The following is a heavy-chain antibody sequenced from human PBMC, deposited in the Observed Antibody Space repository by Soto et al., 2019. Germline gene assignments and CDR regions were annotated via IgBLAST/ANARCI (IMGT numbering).Heavy chain of an antibody. V-gene: IGHV1-2*04. CDR2: INPKSGGT. D-gene: IGHD2-8*01. J-gene: IGHJ6*02. Sequence: ASVKVSCKASGYSFTDYHIHWVRQAPGQGLEWLGRINPKSGGTSTAQKFQGWVTMTTDTSISTASMELTRLTSDDTAIYYCARGDSTDCSNGVCSFFYNHDMDARGQGTTVTVSS. CDR3: ARGDSTDCSNGVCSFFYNHDMDA. CDR1: GYSFTDYH.